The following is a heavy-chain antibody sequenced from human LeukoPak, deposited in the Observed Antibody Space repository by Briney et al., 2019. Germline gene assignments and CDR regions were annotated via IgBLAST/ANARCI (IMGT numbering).Heavy chain of an antibody. CDR1: GSAFTSYG. V-gene: IGHV1-18*01. Sequence: ASVKLCCNAAGSAFTSYGISWVRQPPGPGLGWMGWISAYNGNTNYAQKLQGRVTMTTDTSTSTAYMELRSLRSDDTAVYYCARAVGGAAASFDPWGQGTLVTVSS. CDR3: ARAVGGAAASFDP. D-gene: IGHD6-13*01. CDR2: ISAYNGNT. J-gene: IGHJ5*02.